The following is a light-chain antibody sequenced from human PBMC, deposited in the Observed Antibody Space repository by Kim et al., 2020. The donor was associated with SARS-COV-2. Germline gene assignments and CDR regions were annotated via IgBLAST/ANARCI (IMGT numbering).Light chain of an antibody. CDR3: CSYEGTVV. J-gene: IGLJ2*01. V-gene: IGLV2-23*02. CDR2: EVN. CDR1: SSDVV. Sequence: QSALTQPASVSGSPGQSITISCTGASSDVVSWYQHHPGEAPKLIIFEVNKRPSQISNRLSGSKSGNTASLTIAGLQAEDEANYYCCSYEGTVVFGGGTQLTVL.